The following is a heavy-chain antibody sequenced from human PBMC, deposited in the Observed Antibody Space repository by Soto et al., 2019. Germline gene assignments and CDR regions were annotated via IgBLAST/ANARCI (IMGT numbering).Heavy chain of an antibody. CDR2: IIPIFGVT. D-gene: IGHD3-10*01. J-gene: IGHJ4*02. CDR3: VRDWESTTQTCWFGDS. CDR1: GGTFSSYT. Sequence: QVQVVQSGAEVKKPGSSVKVSCKASGGTFSSYTITWVRQAPGQGLEWLGRIIPIFGVTNYAQKFQDRLTISADRPTTTAYIELSSLTSADTAVYYCVRDWESTTQTCWFGDSWGQGTLVTVSS. V-gene: IGHV1-69*04.